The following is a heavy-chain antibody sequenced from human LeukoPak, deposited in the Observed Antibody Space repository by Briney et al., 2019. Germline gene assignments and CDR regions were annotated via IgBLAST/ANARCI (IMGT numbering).Heavy chain of an antibody. CDR3: ARGASNYGSFWFDP. CDR2: IYYSGST. J-gene: IGHJ5*02. V-gene: IGHV4-31*03. Sequence: PSQTLSLTCTVSGGSISSGGYYWSWIRQPPGKGLEWIGYIYYSGSTSYNPSLKSRVTISVDTSKNQFSLKLNSVTAADTAVYYCARGASNYGSFWFDPWGQGTLVTVSS. D-gene: IGHD4-11*01. CDR1: GGSISSGGYY.